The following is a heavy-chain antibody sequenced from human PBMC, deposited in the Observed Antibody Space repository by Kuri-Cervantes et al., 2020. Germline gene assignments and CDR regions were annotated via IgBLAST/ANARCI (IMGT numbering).Heavy chain of an antibody. V-gene: IGHV1-2*04. CDR3: AKATTVSTGYYIDD. CDR1: GYNLLNNY. Sequence: ASVKVSCKASGYNLLNNYMNWLRQAPGKGLEWMGVISPHGQTTSKVQKFKGWVTMTRDTSTSTAYLELSRLRSDDTAVYYCAKATTVSTGYYIDDWGKGTTVTVSS. J-gene: IGHJ6*03. CDR2: ISPHGQTT. D-gene: IGHD4-11*01.